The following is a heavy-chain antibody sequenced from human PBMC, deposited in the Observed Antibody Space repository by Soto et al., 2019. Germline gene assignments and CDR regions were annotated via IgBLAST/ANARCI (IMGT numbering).Heavy chain of an antibody. CDR1: GFTFSSYS. J-gene: IGHJ4*02. V-gene: IGHV3-21*01. D-gene: IGHD1-20*01. Sequence: NPVGSLRLSGAASGFTFSSYSMNWVRQAPGKGLEWVSSISSSSSYIYYADSVKGRFTISRDNAKNSLYLQMNSLRAEDTAVYYCAVITGTVGGYWGQGTLVTVSS. CDR3: AVITGTVGGY. CDR2: ISSSSSYI.